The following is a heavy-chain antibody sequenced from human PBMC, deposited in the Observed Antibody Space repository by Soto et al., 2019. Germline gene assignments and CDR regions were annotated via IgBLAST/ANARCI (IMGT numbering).Heavy chain of an antibody. CDR3: ARTLYDSSGYHHFQH. CDR2: VWYDGSNK. J-gene: IGHJ1*01. CDR1: GFTFSSYG. Sequence: PGGSLRLSCAASGFTFSSYGMHWVRQAPGKGLEWVAVVWYDGSNKYNADSVKGRFTISRDNSKNTLYLRMNSLRAEDTAVYYCARTLYDSSGYHHFQHWGQGTLVTVS. D-gene: IGHD3-22*01. V-gene: IGHV3-33*01.